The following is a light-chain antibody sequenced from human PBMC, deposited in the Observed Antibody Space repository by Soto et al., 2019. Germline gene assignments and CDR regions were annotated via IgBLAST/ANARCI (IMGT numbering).Light chain of an antibody. Sequence: QSALTQPPSASGSPGQSVTISCTGTSSDVGGFNYVSWYQQHPGKAPKLMIYEVSKRPSGVPDRFSGSKSGNTASLTVSGLRAEDEADYYCSSYAGNNNGEVFGGGTKVTVL. CDR2: EVS. CDR3: SSYAGNNNGEV. J-gene: IGLJ2*01. CDR1: SSDVGGFNY. V-gene: IGLV2-8*01.